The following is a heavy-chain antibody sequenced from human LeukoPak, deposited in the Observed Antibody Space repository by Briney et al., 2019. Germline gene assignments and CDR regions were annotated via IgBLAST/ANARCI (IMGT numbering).Heavy chain of an antibody. D-gene: IGHD3-16*01. CDR2: ISWSSVSI. CDR1: ILRFGIY. V-gene: IGHV3-9*01. J-gene: IGHJ3*02. CDR3: AKRKEGGYALDI. Sequence: GRSLRLSCGPRILRFGIYAEHGPPDSPGRAGEGVSGISWSSVSIGYADSVKGRLTMSRDNAKHCLYLQMTGMKAADTALYYCAKRKEGGYALDIWGQGTMVSVSS.